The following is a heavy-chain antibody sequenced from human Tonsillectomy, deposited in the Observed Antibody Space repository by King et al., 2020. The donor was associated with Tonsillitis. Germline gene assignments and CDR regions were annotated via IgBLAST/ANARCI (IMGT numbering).Heavy chain of an antibody. CDR2: ISYHEINK. CDR1: GITFTSYA. V-gene: IGHV3-30*04. CDR3: VRSRRRCSSGWSRFDL. Sequence: VQLVESGGGVVQPGRSLGLSCAASGITFTSYAMHWIRQAPGKGLEWVAVISYHEINKYYADSVKGRFTISRDNSKNTLFLQMNSLRPEDTAVYYCVRSRRRCSSGWSRFDLWGRGTLVTVSS. D-gene: IGHD6-19*01. J-gene: IGHJ2*01.